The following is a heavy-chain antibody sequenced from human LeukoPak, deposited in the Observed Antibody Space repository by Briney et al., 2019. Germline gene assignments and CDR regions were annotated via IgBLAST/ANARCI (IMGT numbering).Heavy chain of an antibody. Sequence: ASVKVSCKASGGTFSSYAISWVRQAPGQGLEWMGGIIPIFGTANYAQKFQGRVTITADESTSTAYMELSSLRSEDTAVYYCAREIFGLYYDSSGGPWAFDIWGQGTMVTVSS. D-gene: IGHD3-22*01. V-gene: IGHV1-69*13. CDR2: IIPIFGTA. CDR3: AREIFGLYYDSSGGPWAFDI. CDR1: GGTFSSYA. J-gene: IGHJ3*02.